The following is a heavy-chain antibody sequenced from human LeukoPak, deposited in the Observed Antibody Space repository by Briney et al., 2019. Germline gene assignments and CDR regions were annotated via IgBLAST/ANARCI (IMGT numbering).Heavy chain of an antibody. D-gene: IGHD1-26*01. CDR1: TPTSSANW. CDR2: IKSDGSTT. CDR3: AKDNGRYRNNYFDY. Sequence: SLTLSCAVATPTSSANWMHCDRQAPGQGLVWVSRIKSDGSTTTYADSVKGRFTISRDNAKNTLYLQMNSLGAEDTAVYYCAKDNGRYRNNYFDYWGQGTLVTVSS. J-gene: IGHJ4*02. V-gene: IGHV3-74*01.